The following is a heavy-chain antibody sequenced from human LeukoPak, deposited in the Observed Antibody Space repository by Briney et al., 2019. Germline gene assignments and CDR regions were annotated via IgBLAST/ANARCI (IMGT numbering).Heavy chain of an antibody. V-gene: IGHV3-9*01. CDR2: ISWNSGSV. CDR3: AKEHCSSTSCSDFYYYGMDV. D-gene: IGHD2-2*01. J-gene: IGHJ6*02. Sequence: PGGSLRLSCADSGFTFDDYAMHWVRQAPGKGLEWVSGISWNSGSVGYADSVKGRFTISRDNAKNSLYLQMNSLRAEDTALYYCAKEHCSSTSCSDFYYYGMDVWGQGTTVTVSS. CDR1: GFTFDDYA.